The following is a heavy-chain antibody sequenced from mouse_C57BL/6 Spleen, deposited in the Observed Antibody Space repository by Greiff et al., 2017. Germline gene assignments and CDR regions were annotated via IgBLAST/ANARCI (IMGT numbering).Heavy chain of an antibody. D-gene: IGHD1-1*01. CDR1: GFSLTSYG. CDR3: AKPRRFGSSSIYYYAMDY. J-gene: IGHJ4*01. CDR2: IWGDGST. V-gene: IGHV2-3*01. Sequence: QVQLKESGPGLVAPSQSLSITCTVSGFSLTSYGVSWVRQPPGKGLEWLGVIWGDGSTNYHSALISRLSISKDNSKSQGFLKLNRKQTDDTDTYYCAKPRRFGSSSIYYYAMDYWGQGTSVTVSS.